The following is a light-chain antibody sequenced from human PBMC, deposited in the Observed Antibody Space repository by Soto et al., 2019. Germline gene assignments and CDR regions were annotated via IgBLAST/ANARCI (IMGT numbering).Light chain of an antibody. V-gene: IGLV2-11*01. CDR2: NFS. J-gene: IGLJ2*01. CDR3: CSYAGTYIYVV. Sequence: QSALTQPRSVSGSPGQSVTISCTGTSSDIGRYRYVSWYQLHPGKAPKLMIFNFSERPSGVPDRFSGSKSGNTASLTISGLQAEDEADYYCCSYAGTYIYVVFGGGTKLTVL. CDR1: SSDIGRYRY.